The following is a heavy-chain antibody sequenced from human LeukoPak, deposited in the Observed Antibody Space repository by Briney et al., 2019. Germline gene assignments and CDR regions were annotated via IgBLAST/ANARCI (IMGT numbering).Heavy chain of an antibody. Sequence: SVKVSCKASGGTFSSYAISWVRQAPGQGLEWMGGIIPIFGTANYAQKFQGRVTITADKSTSTAYMELSSLRSEDTAVYYCATVGGGEIRKERLNDAFDIWGQGTMVTASS. V-gene: IGHV1-69*06. J-gene: IGHJ3*02. CDR2: IIPIFGTA. CDR1: GGTFSSYA. CDR3: ATVGGGEIRKERLNDAFDI. D-gene: IGHD5-12*01.